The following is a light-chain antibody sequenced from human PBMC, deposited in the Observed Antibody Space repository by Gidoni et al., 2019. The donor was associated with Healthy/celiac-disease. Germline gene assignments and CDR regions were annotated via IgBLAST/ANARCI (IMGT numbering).Light chain of an antibody. CDR1: SSNIGSNT. Sequence: QSVLTQPPSASGIPGQRVTISCSGSSSNIGSNTVNWYQKLPGTAPKLLIYSNNPRPSGVPDRFSGSKSGTSASLAISGLQSEDEADYYCAAWDDSLNGLWVFGGGTKLTVL. CDR2: SNN. J-gene: IGLJ3*02. CDR3: AAWDDSLNGLWV. V-gene: IGLV1-44*01.